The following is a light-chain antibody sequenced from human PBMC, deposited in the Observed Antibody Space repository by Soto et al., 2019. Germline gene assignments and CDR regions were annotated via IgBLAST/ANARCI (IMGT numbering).Light chain of an antibody. V-gene: IGLV2-14*01. CDR2: EVR. CDR3: SSYTRSSTRV. Sequence: QSVLTQPASVSGSPGQSITISCTGTSSDVGGYTYVSWYQQHPGKAPKLMIYEVRNRPSGVSNRFSGSKSGNTASLTISGLQAEDEADYYCSSYTRSSTRVFGGGTKLTVL. CDR1: SSDVGGYTY. J-gene: IGLJ3*02.